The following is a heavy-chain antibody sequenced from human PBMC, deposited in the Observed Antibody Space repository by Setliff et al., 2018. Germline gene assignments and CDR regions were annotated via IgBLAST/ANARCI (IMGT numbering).Heavy chain of an antibody. D-gene: IGHD1-26*01. CDR3: ARGGTNPYYYYMDV. CDR1: GYTFTGYY. CDR2: INPNSGGT. Sequence: ASVKVSCKASGYTFTGYYMHWVRQAPGQGLEWMGWINPNSGGTNYAQKFQGRVTMTRDTSISTAYMELRSLRSDGTAVYYCARGGTNPYYYYMDVWGKGTTVTVSS. J-gene: IGHJ6*03. V-gene: IGHV1-2*02.